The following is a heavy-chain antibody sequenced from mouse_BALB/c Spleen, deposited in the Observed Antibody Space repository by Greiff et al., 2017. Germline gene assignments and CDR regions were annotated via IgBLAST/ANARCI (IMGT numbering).Heavy chain of an antibody. V-gene: IGHV2-2*02. CDR1: GFSLTSYG. Sequence: QVQLKQSGPGLVQPSPSLSITCTASGFSLTSYGVHWVRQSPGKGLEWLGVICSGGSTDYNAAFISRLSISKDNSKSHVFFKINSLKANDTDIYYCARMSRYSYYYAMDYWGQGTSVTVSS. J-gene: IGHJ4*01. D-gene: IGHD1-1*01. CDR3: ARMSRYSYYYAMDY. CDR2: ICSGGST.